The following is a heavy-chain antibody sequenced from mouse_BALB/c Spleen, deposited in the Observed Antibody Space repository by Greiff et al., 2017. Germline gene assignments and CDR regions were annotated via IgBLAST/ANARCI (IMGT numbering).Heavy chain of an antibody. CDR1: GYTFTDYA. Sequence: QVQLQQSGPELVRPGVSVKISCKGSGYTFTDYAMHWVKQSHAKSLEWIGVISTYYGNTNYNQKFKGKATMTVDKSSSTAYMELARLTSEDSAIYYCAREEGHMITTRAWFAYWGQGTLVTVSA. J-gene: IGHJ3*01. V-gene: IGHV1-67*01. D-gene: IGHD2-4*01. CDR2: ISTYYGNT. CDR3: AREEGHMITTRAWFAY.